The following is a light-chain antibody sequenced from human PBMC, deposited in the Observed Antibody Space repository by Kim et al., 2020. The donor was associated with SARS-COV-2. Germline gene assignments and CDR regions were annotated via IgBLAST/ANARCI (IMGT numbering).Light chain of an antibody. Sequence: SVSPGQTASITCSGDKLGDKYACWYKQKPGQPPVLFIYQDSKRPSGIPERFSGSNSGNTATLTISGTQAMDEADYYCQAWDSTWVFGGGTQLTVL. CDR1: KLGDKY. CDR2: QDS. V-gene: IGLV3-1*01. J-gene: IGLJ3*02. CDR3: QAWDSTWV.